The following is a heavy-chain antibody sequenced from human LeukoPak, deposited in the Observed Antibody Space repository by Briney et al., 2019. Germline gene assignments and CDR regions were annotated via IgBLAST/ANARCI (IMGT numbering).Heavy chain of an antibody. CDR2: ISSDSSYI. J-gene: IGHJ4*02. CDR3: AKLFKAYSSSWIDY. Sequence: GGSLRLSCSASGFTFSAYSMNWVRQAPGKGLEWVSLISSDSSYIYYADSVKGRFAISRDNAKNSLYLQMDSLRAEDTAIYYCAKLFKAYSSSWIDYWGQGNLVTVSS. CDR1: GFTFSAYS. V-gene: IGHV3-21*04. D-gene: IGHD6-13*01.